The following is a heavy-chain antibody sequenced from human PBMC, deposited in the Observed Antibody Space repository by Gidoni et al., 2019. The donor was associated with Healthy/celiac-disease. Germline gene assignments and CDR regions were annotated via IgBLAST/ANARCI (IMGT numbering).Heavy chain of an antibody. D-gene: IGHD4-4*01. J-gene: IGHJ6*02. CDR1: GFTFSSYA. CDR3: AKDDGTVTTFPYYYYYGMDV. Sequence: EVQLLESGGGLVQPGGSLRLPCAASGFTFSSYAISWVRQAPGKGLEWVSAISGSGGSTYYADSVKGRFTISRDNSKNTPYLQMNSLRAENTAVYYCAKDDGTVTTFPYYYYYGMDVWGQGTTVTVSS. V-gene: IGHV3-23*01. CDR2: ISGSGGST.